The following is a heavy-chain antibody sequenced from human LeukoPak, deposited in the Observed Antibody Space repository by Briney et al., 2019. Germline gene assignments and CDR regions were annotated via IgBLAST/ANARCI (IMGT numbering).Heavy chain of an antibody. CDR3: ARGATVTDHFDY. CDR2: IYTSGST. V-gene: IGHV4-61*02. D-gene: IGHD4-17*01. Sequence: SQTLSLTCTVSGGSISIGSYYWSWIRQPAGKGLEWIGRIYTSGSTNYNPSLKSRVTISVDTSKNQFSLKLSSVTAADTAVYYCARGATVTDHFDYWGQGTLVTLSS. CDR1: GGSISIGSYY. J-gene: IGHJ4*02.